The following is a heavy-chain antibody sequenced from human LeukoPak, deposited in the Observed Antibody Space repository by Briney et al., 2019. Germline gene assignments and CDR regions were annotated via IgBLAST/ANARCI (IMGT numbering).Heavy chain of an antibody. CDR2: MNPNSGNT. D-gene: IGHD3-22*01. CDR1: GYTFTSYD. CDR3: ATWYYYDSSDYYLADY. V-gene: IGHV1-8*01. J-gene: IGHJ4*02. Sequence: GASVKVSCKASGYTFTSYDINWVRQATGQGLEWMGWMNPNSGNTGYAQKLQGRVTMTTDTSTSTAYMELSSLRSEDTAVYYCATWYYYDSSDYYLADYWGQGTLVTVSS.